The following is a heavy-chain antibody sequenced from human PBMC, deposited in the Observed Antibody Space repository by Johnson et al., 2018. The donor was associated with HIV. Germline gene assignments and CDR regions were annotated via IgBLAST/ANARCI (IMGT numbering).Heavy chain of an antibody. CDR1: GFTFSSYD. D-gene: IGHD3-10*01. J-gene: IGHJ3*02. V-gene: IGHV3-13*01. CDR2: IGTAGDT. Sequence: VQLVESGGGLVQPGGSLRLSCAASGFTFSSYDMHWVRQATGKGLEWVSAIGTAGDTYYPGSVKGRFTISRENARNSLYLQMNSLRAGDTAVYYCAREGRNGAFDIWGQGTMVTVSS. CDR3: AREGRNGAFDI.